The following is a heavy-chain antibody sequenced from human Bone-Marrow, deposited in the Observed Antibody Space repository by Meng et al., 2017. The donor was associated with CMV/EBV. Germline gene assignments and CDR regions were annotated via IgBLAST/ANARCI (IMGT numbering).Heavy chain of an antibody. V-gene: IGHV3-23*01. Sequence: LACPDSGLTFSSYAMSWLRQAPGKGLEWVSGISGSGAGTDYADSVQGRFTISRDNSKNTLYLQVNSLRAEDTAVYYCAKGYYSSAIDPWGQGTLVTVSS. CDR1: GLTFSSYA. J-gene: IGHJ5*02. CDR3: AKGYYSSAIDP. CDR2: ISGSGAGT. D-gene: IGHD3-22*01.